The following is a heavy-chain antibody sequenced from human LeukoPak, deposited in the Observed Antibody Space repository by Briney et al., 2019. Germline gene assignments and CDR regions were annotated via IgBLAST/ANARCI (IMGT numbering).Heavy chain of an antibody. CDR1: GFTFSSYA. CDR2: ISGSGGST. V-gene: IGHV3-23*01. Sequence: GGSLRLSCAASGFTFSSYAMSWVRQAPGKGLEWVSAISGSGGSTYYADSVKGRFTISRDNSKNTLYLQMNSLRAEDTAVYYCAKDRGSYYVLPYYFDYWGQGTLATVSS. D-gene: IGHD1-26*01. J-gene: IGHJ4*02. CDR3: AKDRGSYYVLPYYFDY.